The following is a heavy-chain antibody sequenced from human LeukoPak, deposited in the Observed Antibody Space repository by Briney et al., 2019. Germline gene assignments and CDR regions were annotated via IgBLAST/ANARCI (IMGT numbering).Heavy chain of an antibody. CDR2: ISYDGSDK. CDR3: AKELSTDYYYYGMDV. CDR1: GFTFNSYS. D-gene: IGHD3-3*02. V-gene: IGHV3-30*18. J-gene: IGHJ6*02. Sequence: GGSLRLSCAASGFTFNSYSMHWVRQAPGKGLQWVAVISYDGSDKYYADSVKGRFTISRDNSKKTLYLQMNSLRAEDTAVYYCAKELSTDYYYYGMDVWGQGTTVTVSS.